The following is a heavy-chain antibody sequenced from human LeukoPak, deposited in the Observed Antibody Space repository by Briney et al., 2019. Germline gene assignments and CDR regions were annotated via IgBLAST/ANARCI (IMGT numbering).Heavy chain of an antibody. J-gene: IGHJ6*02. V-gene: IGHV3-33*01. CDR2: IWYDGSNQ. CDR3: ARDPQYKGSIATVFHYGMDV. Sequence: GGSLRLSCAASGFTFSGFGMHWLRQAPVRGLEWVALIWYDGSNQHFADSVKGRFIISRDNSKNTLYLQMNTLRAEDTAVYYCARDPQYKGSIATVFHYGMDVWGQGTTVTVSS. D-gene: IGHD6-6*01. CDR1: GFTFSGFG.